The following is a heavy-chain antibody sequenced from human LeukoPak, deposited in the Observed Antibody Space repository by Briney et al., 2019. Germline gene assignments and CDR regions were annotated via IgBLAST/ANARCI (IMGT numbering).Heavy chain of an antibody. CDR3: ARQVQLSLFDY. V-gene: IGHV5-51*01. CDR2: IYPGDSDT. Sequence: ESLKISCKGSGYSFTSYWIGWVRQMPGKGLEWMGIIYPGDSDTRYSPSSQGQVTISADKSISTAYLQWSSLKASDTATYYCARQVQLSLFDYWGQGTLVTVSS. CDR1: GYSFTSYW. D-gene: IGHD5-18*01. J-gene: IGHJ4*02.